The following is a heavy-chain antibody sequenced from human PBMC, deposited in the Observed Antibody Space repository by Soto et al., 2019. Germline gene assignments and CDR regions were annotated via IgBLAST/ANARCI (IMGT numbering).Heavy chain of an antibody. CDR2: MNPNSGNT. Sequence: ASVKVSCKASGYTFTSYDINWVRQATGQGLEWMGWMNPNSGNTGYAQKFQGRVTMTRNTSISTAYMELSRLRSEDTAVYYCARVSAVGGIAAAGPSGDFDYWGQGTLVTVSS. J-gene: IGHJ4*02. CDR1: GYTFTSYD. D-gene: IGHD6-13*01. V-gene: IGHV1-8*01. CDR3: ARVSAVGGIAAAGPSGDFDY.